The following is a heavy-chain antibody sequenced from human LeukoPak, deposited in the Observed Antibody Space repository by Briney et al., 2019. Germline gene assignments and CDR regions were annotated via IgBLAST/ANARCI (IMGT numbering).Heavy chain of an antibody. CDR3: ARDLITAAGTNFDL. CDR2: IYFSGSA. J-gene: IGHJ2*01. V-gene: IGHV4-4*07. Sequence: PSETLSLTCTVSGGSISNYYWSWIRQPAGKGLEWIGRIYFSGSAIYNPSLKSRVTMSVDTSKNQFSLKLATVTAADTAVYYCARDLITAAGTNFDLWGRGTLVTVSS. D-gene: IGHD6-13*01. CDR1: GGSISNYY.